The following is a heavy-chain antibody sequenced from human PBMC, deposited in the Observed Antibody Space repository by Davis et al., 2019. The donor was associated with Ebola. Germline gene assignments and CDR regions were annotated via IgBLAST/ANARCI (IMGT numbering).Heavy chain of an antibody. V-gene: IGHV1-18*04. CDR2: ISAYNGNT. D-gene: IGHD2-15*01. CDR3: ARQDRRIRNYYYGMDV. CDR1: GHTFTGYY. Sequence: AASVKVSCKASGHTFTGYYMHWVRQAPGQGLEWMGWISAYNGNTNYAQKLQGRVTMTTDTSTSTAYMELRSLRSDDTAVYYCARQDRRIRNYYYGMDVWGQGTTVTVSS. J-gene: IGHJ6*02.